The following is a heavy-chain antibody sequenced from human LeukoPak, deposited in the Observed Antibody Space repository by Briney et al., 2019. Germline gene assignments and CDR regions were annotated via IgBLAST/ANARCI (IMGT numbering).Heavy chain of an antibody. Sequence: GGSLRLSCAVSGFTFSSYWMNWVRQAPRKGLEWVATINQDGSGRDYVDSVKGRFTISRDNAKNSLLLQMNNLRAEDTASYYCVRGIDYWGQGTLVTVSS. CDR2: INQDGSGR. CDR3: VRGIDY. J-gene: IGHJ4*02. CDR1: GFTFSSYW. V-gene: IGHV3-7*05.